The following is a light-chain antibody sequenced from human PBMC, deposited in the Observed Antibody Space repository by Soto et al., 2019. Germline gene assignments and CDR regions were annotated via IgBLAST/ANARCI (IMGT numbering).Light chain of an antibody. J-gene: IGKJ5*01. V-gene: IGKV3-15*01. CDR2: GAS. CDR1: QSVSSS. CDR3: QQYNNWPPSIT. Sequence: IVLTQSPGTLSFSPGERATLSCRSSQSVSSSLAWYQQKPGQAPRLLIYGASTRATGIPARFSGSGSGTEFTLTISSLQSEDFAVYYCQQYNNWPPSITFGQGTRLEIK.